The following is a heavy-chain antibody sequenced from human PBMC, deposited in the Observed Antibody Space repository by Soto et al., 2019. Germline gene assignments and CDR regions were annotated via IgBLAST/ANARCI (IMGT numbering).Heavy chain of an antibody. CDR1: GGSFSGYY. CDR2: INHTGGA. CDR3: ARYPAYCTDGKNCPPGP. Sequence: QVQLQQWGAGLVKPSETLSLTCAVSGGSFSGYYWNWIRQPPGKGLEWDGEINHTGGANYNPSLKSRLIISMDTSKKQFYLRLSSVTAADTAVYYCARYPAYCTDGKNCPPGPWGQGTLVTVSS. D-gene: IGHD2-8*01. J-gene: IGHJ5*02. V-gene: IGHV4-34*02.